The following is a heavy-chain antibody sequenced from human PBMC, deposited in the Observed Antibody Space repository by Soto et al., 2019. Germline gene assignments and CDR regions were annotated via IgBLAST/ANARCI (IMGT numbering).Heavy chain of an antibody. CDR2: IGTAGDT. V-gene: IGHV3-13*01. CDR1: GFTFSSYD. D-gene: IGHD3-3*01. Sequence: GSLRLSCAASGFTFSSYDMHWVRQATGKGLEWVSAIGTAGDTYYPGSVKGRFTISRENAKNSLYLQMNSLRAEDTAVYYCARVPTYYDFWSGPESYGMDVWGQGTTVTVSS. J-gene: IGHJ6*02. CDR3: ARVPTYYDFWSGPESYGMDV.